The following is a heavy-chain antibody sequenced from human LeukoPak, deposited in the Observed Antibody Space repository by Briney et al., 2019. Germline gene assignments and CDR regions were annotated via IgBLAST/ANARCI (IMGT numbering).Heavy chain of an antibody. CDR1: GGTISSYY. V-gene: IGHV4-59*01. D-gene: IGHD3-10*01. J-gene: IGHJ5*02. Sequence: SETLSHTCTVSGGTISSYYWSWIRQSPGKGLECMGYIHYTGSTNYNPSLMRRVTISVETSKNQFSLKLKSVTAADTAVYYCARGGYYGSGNDFRFDPWGQGTLVTVSS. CDR2: IHYTGST. CDR3: ARGGYYGSGNDFRFDP.